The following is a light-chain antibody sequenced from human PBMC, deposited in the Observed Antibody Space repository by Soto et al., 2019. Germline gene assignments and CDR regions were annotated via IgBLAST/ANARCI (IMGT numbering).Light chain of an antibody. CDR1: QSIDRW. V-gene: IGKV1-5*01. J-gene: IGKJ1*01. Sequence: DIQMTQIPSTLSSSVCDIVTIPCRASQSIDRWLAWYRQKPGKAPEVLIWDASSLQRGAPSRFSGSGSGTEFTLTISSLQPEDFATYYCQQYNGYSTWTFGQGTNVDIK. CDR2: DAS. CDR3: QQYNGYSTWT.